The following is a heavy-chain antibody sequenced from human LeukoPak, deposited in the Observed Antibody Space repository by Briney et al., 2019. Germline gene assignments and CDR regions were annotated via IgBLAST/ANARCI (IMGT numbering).Heavy chain of an antibody. V-gene: IGHV1-2*02. D-gene: IGHD2-2*01. CDR3: ARSTNCFDY. CDR2: VNPNSGDT. CDR1: GYTFTGYY. J-gene: IGHJ4*02. Sequence: ASVKVSCKASGYTFTGYYIHWARQAPGQGLEWMGWVNPNSGDTSYAQKFQGRVTMTWDTSVSTAYMELSRLRSDDTALYYCARSTNCFDYWGQGTLVTVSS.